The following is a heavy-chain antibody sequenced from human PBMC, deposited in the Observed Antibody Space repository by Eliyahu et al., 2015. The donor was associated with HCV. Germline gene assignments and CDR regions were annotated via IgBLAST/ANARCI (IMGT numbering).Heavy chain of an antibody. J-gene: IGHJ3*02. Sequence: EVQLVESGGGLVQPGGSLRLSCAASGFTFSDHYMDWVRQAPGKGLGWVGRTRNKANSYTTEYAASVKGRFTISRDDSKNSLYLQMNSLKTEDTAVYYCARPTVTTFDAFDIWGQGTMVTVSS. CDR1: GFTFSDHY. D-gene: IGHD4-17*01. CDR2: TRNKANSYTT. V-gene: IGHV3-72*01. CDR3: ARPTVTTFDAFDI.